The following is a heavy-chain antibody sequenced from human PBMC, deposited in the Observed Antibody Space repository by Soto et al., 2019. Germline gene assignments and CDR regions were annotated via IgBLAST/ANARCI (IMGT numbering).Heavy chain of an antibody. J-gene: IGHJ3*02. V-gene: IGHV1-69*13. D-gene: IGHD2-15*01. CDR1: GGRIRSYA. CDR3: ARAGDIVVVVAAHDAFDI. Sequence: LVTVSCKASGGRIRSYASSWGRKDPGQGLEWMGGIIPIFGTANYAQKFQGRVTITADESTSTAYMELSSLRSEDTAAYYCARAGDIVVVVAAHDAFDIWGQGTMVTVSS. CDR2: IIPIFGTA.